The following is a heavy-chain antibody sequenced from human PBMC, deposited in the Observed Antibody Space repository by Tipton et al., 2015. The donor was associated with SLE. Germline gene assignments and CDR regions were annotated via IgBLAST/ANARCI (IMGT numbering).Heavy chain of an antibody. CDR2: IYDSGST. V-gene: IGHV4-59*08. CDR1: GGSISNYY. J-gene: IGHJ4*02. CDR3: ARHAGDYAYFDS. D-gene: IGHD4-17*01. Sequence: LRLSCTVSGGSISNYYWSWIRQPPGKGLEWIGYIYDSGSTSYNPSLKSRVTISEDTSKQQFSLKLSSLTAADTAVYYCARHAGDYAYFDSWGQGTLVTVSS.